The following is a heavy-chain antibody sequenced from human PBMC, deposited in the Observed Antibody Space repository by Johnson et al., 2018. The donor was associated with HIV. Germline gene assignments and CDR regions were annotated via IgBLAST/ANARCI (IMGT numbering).Heavy chain of an antibody. CDR3: ARGPIADDAFDI. D-gene: IGHD3-16*02. CDR2: IWYDGSNK. CDR1: GFTFSDHA. V-gene: IGHV3-30*04. J-gene: IGHJ3*02. Sequence: QVQLVESGGGVVQPGRSLRLSCAASGFTFSDHAMHWVRQAPGKGLEWVAVIWYDGSNKYYTDSVKGRFTISRDNSKNTLYLQMNSLRAEDTAVYFCARGPIADDAFDIWGQGTMVTVSS.